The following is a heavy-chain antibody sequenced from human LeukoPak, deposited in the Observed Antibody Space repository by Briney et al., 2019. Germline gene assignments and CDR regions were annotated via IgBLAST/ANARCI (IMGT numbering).Heavy chain of an antibody. CDR3: ARHSRSAYSGYENAFDI. CDR2: IDSTGST. CDR1: GGSISTYY. Sequence: PSETLSLTCTVSGGSISTYYWSWIRQPPGKGLECIGYIDSTGSTNYKPSLKSRVTISVDTSKNQFSLRMRSVTAADTAVYYCARHSRSAYSGYENAFDIWGQGTVVTVSS. D-gene: IGHD5-12*01. J-gene: IGHJ3*02. V-gene: IGHV4-59*01.